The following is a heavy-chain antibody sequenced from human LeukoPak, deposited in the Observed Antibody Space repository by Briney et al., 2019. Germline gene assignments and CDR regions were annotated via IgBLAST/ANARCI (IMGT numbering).Heavy chain of an antibody. J-gene: IGHJ4*02. V-gene: IGHV3-30-3*01. CDR2: ISYDGSNK. Sequence: GGSLRLSCAASGFTFSSYAMHWVRQAPGKGLEWVAVISYDGSNKYYADSVKGRFTISRDNSKNTLYLQMNSLRAEDTAVYYCARAARRDGYNRDYFDYWGQGTLVTVSS. CDR1: GFTFSSYA. D-gene: IGHD5-24*01. CDR3: ARAARRDGYNRDYFDY.